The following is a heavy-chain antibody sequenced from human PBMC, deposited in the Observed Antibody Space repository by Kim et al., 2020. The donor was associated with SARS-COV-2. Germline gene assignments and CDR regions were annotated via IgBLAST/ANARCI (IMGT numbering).Heavy chain of an antibody. Sequence: SETLSLTCAVYGGSFSGYYWSWIRQPPGKGLEWIGEINHSGSTNYNPSLKSRVTISVDTSKNQFSLKLSSVTAADTAVYYCARGKQDIVVVVAVYYYYD. CDR2: INHSGST. J-gene: IGHJ6*03. CDR1: GGSFSGYY. V-gene: IGHV4-34*01. D-gene: IGHD2-15*01. CDR3: ARGKQDIVVVVAVYYYYD.